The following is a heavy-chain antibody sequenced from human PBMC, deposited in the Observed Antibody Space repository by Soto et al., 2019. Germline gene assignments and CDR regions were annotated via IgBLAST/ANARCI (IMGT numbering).Heavy chain of an antibody. CDR3: AGLHCDSPNCVPRTP. D-gene: IGHD2-2*01. J-gene: IGHJ5*02. CDR1: GGSIRDDRYY. Sequence: QLQLQESGPGLVKPSETLSLTCTVSGGSIRDDRYYWGWIRQHPGKGLEWIGSIYYSGTSSYNPVIKGLVTMSVDSSKKQLSLRLSSVTAEYTAVYYGAGLHCDSPNCVPRTPLGQGTLVIVSS. CDR2: IYYSGTS. V-gene: IGHV4-39*01.